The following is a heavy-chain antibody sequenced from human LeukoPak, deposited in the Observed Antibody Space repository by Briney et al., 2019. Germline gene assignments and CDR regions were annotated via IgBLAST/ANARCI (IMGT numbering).Heavy chain of an antibody. Sequence: PSETLSLTCTVSGGSISTSSYYWGWIRQPPGKGLEWIGSIYYSGSTYYNPSLKSPVTISLDTSKNQFSLQLRSVTAADTAVYYCARDASGVLDYWGQGTLVTVSS. CDR2: IYYSGST. CDR3: ARDASGVLDY. D-gene: IGHD3-10*01. J-gene: IGHJ4*02. CDR1: GGSISTSSYY. V-gene: IGHV4-39*07.